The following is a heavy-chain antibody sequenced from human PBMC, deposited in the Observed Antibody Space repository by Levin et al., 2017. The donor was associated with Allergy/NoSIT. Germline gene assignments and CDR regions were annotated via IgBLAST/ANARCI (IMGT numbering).Heavy chain of an antibody. CDR3: ARASGPGYSSSWYFDN. V-gene: IGHV6-1*01. J-gene: IGHJ4*02. CDR1: GDSVSSDSAA. CDR2: TYYKSKWNN. D-gene: IGHD6-13*01. Sequence: SETLSLTCAISGDSVSSDSAAWNWIRQSPSRGLEWLGRTYYKSKWNNDYAVSVKSRITINPDTSKNQFSLQLNSVTPEDTAVYFCARASGPGYSSSWYFDNWGQGTLVTGSS.